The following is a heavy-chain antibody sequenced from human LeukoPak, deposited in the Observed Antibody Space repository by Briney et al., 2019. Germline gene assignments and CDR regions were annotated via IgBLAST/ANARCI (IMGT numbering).Heavy chain of an antibody. CDR3: AREDGKFDY. CDR2: IRPDVDEK. J-gene: IGHJ4*02. V-gene: IGHV3-7*01. CDR1: GFTFSRYW. Sequence: PGGSLRLSCAASGFTFSRYWMNWVRQAPGKGLEWVANIRPDVDEKHYVESVRGRFTISRDNAKNLLYLQMNSLRADDTAVYYCAREDGKFDYWGQGTLVIVSS.